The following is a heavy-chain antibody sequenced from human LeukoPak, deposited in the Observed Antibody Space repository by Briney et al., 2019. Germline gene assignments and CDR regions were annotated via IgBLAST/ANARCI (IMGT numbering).Heavy chain of an antibody. J-gene: IGHJ4*02. V-gene: IGHV3-11*04. Sequence: GGSLRLSCAASGFTVSSNYMSWVRQAPGKGLEWVSYISSSGRTIYYADSVKGRFTISRDNAKNSLYLQMNSLRAEDTAVYYCARADCSSSSCYELDYWDQGTLVTVSS. D-gene: IGHD2-2*01. CDR3: ARADCSSSSCYELDY. CDR2: ISSSGRTI. CDR1: GFTVSSNY.